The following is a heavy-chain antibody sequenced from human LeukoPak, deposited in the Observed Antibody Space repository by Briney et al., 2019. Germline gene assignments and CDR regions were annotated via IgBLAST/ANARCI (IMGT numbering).Heavy chain of an antibody. J-gene: IGHJ4*02. CDR2: IYYSGST. D-gene: IGHD5-18*01. Sequence: SETLSLTCTVSGGSISNYYWSWIRQPPGKGLEWIGYIYYSGSTNYNPSLKSRVTISVDTSKNQFSLKLSSVTAADTAVYYCATGYSYGGDFDYWGQGTLVTVSS. V-gene: IGHV4-59*01. CDR1: GGSISNYY. CDR3: ATGYSYGGDFDY.